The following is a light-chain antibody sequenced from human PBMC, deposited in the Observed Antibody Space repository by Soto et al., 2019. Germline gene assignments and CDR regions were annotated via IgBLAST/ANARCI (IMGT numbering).Light chain of an antibody. CDR2: DAS. J-gene: IGKJ5*01. CDR1: QSVSSY. Sequence: ESVLTQSPATLSLSPGETATLSCRASQSVSSYLAWYQQKPGQAPRLLIYDASNRATGIPARFSGSGSGTDFTLTISSLEPEDFAVYYGQQRSNWPPVTCVQGTRLEIK. V-gene: IGKV3-11*01. CDR3: QQRSNWPPVT.